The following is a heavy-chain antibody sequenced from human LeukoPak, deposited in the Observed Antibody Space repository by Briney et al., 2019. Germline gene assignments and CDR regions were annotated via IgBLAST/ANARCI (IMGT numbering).Heavy chain of an antibody. CDR2: INPNSGGT. CDR3: ARGGPSATIFGGADY. V-gene: IGHV1-2*06. Sequence: GASVKVSCKASGYTFTGYYMHWVRQAPGQGLEWMGRINPNSGGTNYAQKFQGRVTMTRDTSISTAYIELSRLRSDDTAVYYCARGGPSATIFGGADYWGQGTLVTVSS. J-gene: IGHJ4*02. CDR1: GYTFTGYY. D-gene: IGHD3-3*01.